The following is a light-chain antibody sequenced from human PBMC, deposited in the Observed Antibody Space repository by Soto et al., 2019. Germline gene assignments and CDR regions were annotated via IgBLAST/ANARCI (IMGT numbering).Light chain of an antibody. J-gene: IGKJ2*01. CDR2: EAS. CDR3: QNYNSAPYI. Sequence: DIQMTQSPSSLSASVGDSVTITCWASQGISVYVAWYQQKPGKVPELLIYEASTLQSGVPSRFRGSGSGTYFTLTISSLQPEDVATYYCQNYNSAPYIFGQGTKLEIK. V-gene: IGKV1-27*01. CDR1: QGISVY.